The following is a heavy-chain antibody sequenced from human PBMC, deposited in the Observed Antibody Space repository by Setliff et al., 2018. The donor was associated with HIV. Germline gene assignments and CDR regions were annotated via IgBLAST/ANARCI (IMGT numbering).Heavy chain of an antibody. D-gene: IGHD2-2*01. CDR2: IKQDGSEK. CDR1: GFTLSTYW. J-gene: IGHJ6*02. CDR3: VRDGGSTSYNFLYYYGMDV. Sequence: PGESLKISCAVSGFTLSTYWMSWVRQAPGKGLEWVANIKQDGSEKYYVDSVKGRFTISRDNAKNSLFLQMNSLRAGDTAVYYCVRDGGSTSYNFLYYYGMDVWGQGTTVTVSS. V-gene: IGHV3-7*01.